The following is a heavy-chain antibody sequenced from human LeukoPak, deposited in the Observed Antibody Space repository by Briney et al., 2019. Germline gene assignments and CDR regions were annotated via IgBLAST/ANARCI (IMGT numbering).Heavy chain of an antibody. Sequence: PGGSLRLSCAASGFTFSNFWLHWVRQAPGKGLEWVSRITSDGSSINYADSVQGRFTISRDNAKNTLYLQMNSLRAEDTAVYYCARGGHSSFDYWGQGALVTVSS. J-gene: IGHJ4*02. V-gene: IGHV3-74*01. CDR3: ARGGHSSFDY. CDR1: GFTFSNFW. CDR2: ITSDGSSI. D-gene: IGHD3-16*01.